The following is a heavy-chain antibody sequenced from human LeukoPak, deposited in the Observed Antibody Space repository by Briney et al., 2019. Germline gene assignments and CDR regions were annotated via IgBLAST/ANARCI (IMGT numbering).Heavy chain of an antibody. J-gene: IGHJ3*02. D-gene: IGHD3-22*01. V-gene: IGHV4-30-4*01. CDR1: GGSISSGDYH. Sequence: SETLSLTCTVSGGSISSGDYHWSWIRQPPGKGLEWIGYIYYSGSTYYNPSLKSRVTISVDTSKNQFSLKLSSVTAADTAVYYCATLNPYYYDSSLGAFDIWGQGTMVTVSS. CDR3: ATLNPYYYDSSLGAFDI. CDR2: IYYSGST.